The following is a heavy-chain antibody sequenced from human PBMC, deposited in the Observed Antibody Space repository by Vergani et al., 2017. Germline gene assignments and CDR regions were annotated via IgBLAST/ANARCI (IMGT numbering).Heavy chain of an antibody. CDR1: GFTFSSYA. V-gene: IGHV3-23*01. Sequence: VQLLESGGGLVQPGGSLRLSCAASGFTFSSYAMSWVRQAPGKGLEWVSAISGSGGSTYYADSVKGRFTISRDNSKNTLYLQMNSLRAEDTAVYYCAKELRGYSYGYAYYYYYYXMDVWGKGTTVTVSS. J-gene: IGHJ6*03. D-gene: IGHD5-18*01. CDR3: AKELRGYSYGYAYYYYYYXMDV. CDR2: ISGSGGST.